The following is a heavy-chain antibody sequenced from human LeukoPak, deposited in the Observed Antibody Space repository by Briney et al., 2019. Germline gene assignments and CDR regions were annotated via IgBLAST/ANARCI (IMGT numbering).Heavy chain of an antibody. CDR3: AKHTHNHGGFFDP. D-gene: IGHD2-15*01. CDR1: GFTFSTYG. V-gene: IGHV3-23*01. J-gene: IGHJ5*02. CDR2: ISDSGGST. Sequence: GGSLRLSCAASGFTFSTYGMTWVRQAPGKGLEWVSSISDSGGSTQSADSEKGRFTISRDNSKNTLYLQMNSLRAEDTAEYYCAKHTHNHGGFFDPWGQGTLVTVSS.